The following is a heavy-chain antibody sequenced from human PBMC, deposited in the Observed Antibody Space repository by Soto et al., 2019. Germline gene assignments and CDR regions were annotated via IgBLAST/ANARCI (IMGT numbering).Heavy chain of an antibody. D-gene: IGHD3-22*01. CDR1: CDSIRNYY. V-gene: IGHV4-59*01. CDR2: IYDSGRT. Sequence: SETLSLTCSVSCDSIRNYYWSWIRQPPGKGLEWIGYIYDSGRTNYNPSLKSRVTISVDTSKNQFSLKLSSVTAADTAVYYCARGRKDSSGYLYYFDYWGQGTLVTVS. J-gene: IGHJ4*01. CDR3: ARGRKDSSGYLYYFDY.